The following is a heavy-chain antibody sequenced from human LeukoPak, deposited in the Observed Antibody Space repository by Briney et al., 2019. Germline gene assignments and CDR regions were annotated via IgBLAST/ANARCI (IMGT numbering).Heavy chain of an antibody. D-gene: IGHD2-21*02. V-gene: IGHV1-3*01. J-gene: IGHJ4*02. CDR2: INAGNGNT. CDR3: ARAAPVIVVVTADLDY. CDR1: GYTFTSYA. Sequence: ASVKVSCKASGYTFTSYAMHWVRQAPGQRLEWMGWINAGNGNTKYSQKFQGRVTITRDTSASTAYMELSSLRSEDTAVYYCARAAPVIVVVTADLDYWGQGTLVTVSS.